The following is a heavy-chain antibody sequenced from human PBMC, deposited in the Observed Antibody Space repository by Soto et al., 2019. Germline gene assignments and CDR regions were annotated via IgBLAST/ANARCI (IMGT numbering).Heavy chain of an antibody. J-gene: IGHJ6*02. D-gene: IGHD3-16*01. CDR3: EGGDYDGMDV. CDR1: GFTFSSYW. Sequence: PGGSLRLSCAASGFTFSSYWMSWVRQAPGKGLAWVANIKQDGSEKYFVDSVKGRFTISRDNAKNSLYLQMNSLRAEDAAVYYCEGGDYDGMDVWGQGTTVTVSS. CDR2: IKQDGSEK. V-gene: IGHV3-7*03.